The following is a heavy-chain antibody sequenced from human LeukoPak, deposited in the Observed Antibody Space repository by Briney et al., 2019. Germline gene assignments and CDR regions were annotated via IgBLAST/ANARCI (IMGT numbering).Heavy chain of an antibody. CDR3: ARTQNREWAQGSGYFDY. Sequence: SETPSLTCTVSGGPISSYYWSWIRQPPGKGLEWIGYIYYSGSTNYNPSLKSRVAISVDTSKNQFSLKLSSVTAADTAVYYCARTQNREWAQGSGYFDYWGQGTLVTVSS. CDR2: IYYSGST. J-gene: IGHJ4*02. CDR1: GGPISSYY. V-gene: IGHV4-59*01. D-gene: IGHD1-26*01.